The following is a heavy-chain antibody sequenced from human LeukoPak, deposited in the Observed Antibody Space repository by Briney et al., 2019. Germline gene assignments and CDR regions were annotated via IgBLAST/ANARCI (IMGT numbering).Heavy chain of an antibody. Sequence: GSLRLSCAASGFPFNAYWMTWVRQAPGKGLEWIGEINHSGSTNYNPSLKSRVTISVDTSKNQFSLKLSSVTAADTAVYYCARAPTADYWGQGTLVTVSS. CDR2: INHSGST. D-gene: IGHD4-17*01. CDR1: GFPFNAYW. J-gene: IGHJ4*02. CDR3: ARAPTADY. V-gene: IGHV4-34*01.